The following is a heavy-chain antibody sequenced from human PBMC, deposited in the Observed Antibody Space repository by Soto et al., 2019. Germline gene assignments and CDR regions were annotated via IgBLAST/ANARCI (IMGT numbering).Heavy chain of an antibody. Sequence: GGSLRLSCAASGFTFSSYAMSWVRQAPGKGLEWVSAISGSGGSTYYADSVKGRFTISRDNSKNTLYLQMNSLRAEDTAVYYCAKVLVAGHYYSSAAYYYGMDVWGQGTTVTVSS. CDR1: GFTFSSYA. CDR3: AKVLVAGHYYSSAAYYYGMDV. J-gene: IGHJ6*02. V-gene: IGHV3-23*01. CDR2: ISGSGGST. D-gene: IGHD3-10*01.